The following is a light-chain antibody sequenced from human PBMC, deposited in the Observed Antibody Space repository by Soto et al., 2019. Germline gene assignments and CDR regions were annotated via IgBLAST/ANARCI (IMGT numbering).Light chain of an antibody. CDR3: QQYNNWPPYT. CDR1: QSVSSN. V-gene: IGKV3-15*01. CDR2: GAS. J-gene: IGKJ2*01. Sequence: EIVMTQSPATLSVSPGERATLSCRASQSVSSNLAWYQQKPGQAPRLLIYGASTRATGIPARFSGSGSATDFPLTVSSLQSEDFEVYYCQQYNNWPPYTLGQGTKLEIK.